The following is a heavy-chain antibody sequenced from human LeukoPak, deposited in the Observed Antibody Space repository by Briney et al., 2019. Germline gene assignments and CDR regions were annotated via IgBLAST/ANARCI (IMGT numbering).Heavy chain of an antibody. CDR1: GFTSSSYG. Sequence: GGSLRLSCAASGFTSSSYGMHWVRQAPGKGLEWVAVISYDGSNKYYADSVKGRFTISRDSSKNTLYLQMNSLRAEDTAVYYCAKGGDGHNLEYYYYGMDVWGQGTTVTVSS. D-gene: IGHD5-24*01. CDR3: AKGGDGHNLEYYYYGMDV. CDR2: ISYDGSNK. J-gene: IGHJ6*02. V-gene: IGHV3-30*18.